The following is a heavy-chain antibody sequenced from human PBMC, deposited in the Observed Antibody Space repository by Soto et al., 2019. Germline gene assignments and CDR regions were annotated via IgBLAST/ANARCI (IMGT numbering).Heavy chain of an antibody. V-gene: IGHV1-69*12. Sequence: QVQLVQSGAEVKKPGSSVKVSCKASGGTFSSYAITWVRQAPGQGLEWMGGIIPIFGTANYAQKFQARVTITADESTSTAYMERSSLGSEDTAVYYCARDRGPSSGYYPYWFDPWGQGTLVTVSS. J-gene: IGHJ5*02. D-gene: IGHD3-22*01. CDR2: IIPIFGTA. CDR3: ARDRGPSSGYYPYWFDP. CDR1: GGTFSSYA.